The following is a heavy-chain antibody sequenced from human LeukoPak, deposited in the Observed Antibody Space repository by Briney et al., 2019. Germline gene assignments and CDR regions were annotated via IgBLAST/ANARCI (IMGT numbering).Heavy chain of an antibody. CDR2: IIGSSGDT. V-gene: IGHV3-23*01. J-gene: IGHJ4*02. CDR1: GFSLTNFA. Sequence: GGSLRLSCAASGFSLTNFAMSWVRQAPGKGLEWVSLIIGSSGDTFYADSVKGRFTISRDNSKNRLYLQMNSLRAEDTALYYCAKGAYDYIEMGYFDNWGQGTLVTVYS. CDR3: AKGAYDYIEMGYFDN. D-gene: IGHD5-12*01.